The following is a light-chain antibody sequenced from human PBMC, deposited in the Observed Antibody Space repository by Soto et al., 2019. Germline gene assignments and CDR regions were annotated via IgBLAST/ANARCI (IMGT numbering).Light chain of an antibody. CDR1: QSVSSSY. CDR2: GAS. V-gene: IGKV3-20*01. Sequence: EIVLTQSPGTLSLSPGERATLSCRASQSVSSSYLAWYQQKPGQAPRLLIYGASSRATGIPDRFSGSGSGTDFTLTISRLEPEDFAGYYCQQYGGSPPVTFGQGTRLEIK. J-gene: IGKJ5*01. CDR3: QQYGGSPPVT.